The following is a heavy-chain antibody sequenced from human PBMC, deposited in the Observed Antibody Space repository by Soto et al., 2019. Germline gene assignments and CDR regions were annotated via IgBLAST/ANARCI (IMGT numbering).Heavy chain of an antibody. V-gene: IGHV4-31*02. CDR3: ARGPYSRAPLFDS. J-gene: IGHJ4*02. Sequence: SETLSLTCTVSGGSLISGGYYWSWIRQHPGKGLEWIGYISYSGSTYYNPSLRSRVTISIDSSKNQLSLKLSSVTAADTAVYYCARGPYSRAPLFDSWGQGTLVTVSS. CDR2: ISYSGST. D-gene: IGHD6-13*01. CDR1: GGSLISGGYY.